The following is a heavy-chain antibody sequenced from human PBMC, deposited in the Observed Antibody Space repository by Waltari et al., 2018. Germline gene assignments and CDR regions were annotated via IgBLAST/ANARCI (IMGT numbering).Heavy chain of an antibody. Sequence: QVQLQQWGAGLLKPSETLSLTCAAYGGSFSGYYWSWIRQPPGKGLEWIGEINHSGSTNYNPSLKSRVTISVDTSKNQFSLKLSSVTAADTAVYYCARGGGNDYWGQGTLVTVSS. CDR3: ARGGGNDY. CDR1: GGSFSGYY. J-gene: IGHJ4*02. V-gene: IGHV4-34*01. CDR2: INHSGST. D-gene: IGHD3-16*01.